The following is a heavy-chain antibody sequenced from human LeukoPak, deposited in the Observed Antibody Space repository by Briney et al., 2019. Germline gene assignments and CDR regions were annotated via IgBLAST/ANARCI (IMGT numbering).Heavy chain of an antibody. CDR2: IDYSGRT. D-gene: IGHD1-26*01. CDR3: ARQSGPYPSSWFDL. Sequence: SETLSLTCTVSGGSISTGSCYWGWIRQPPGKGLEWIGSIDYSGRTSYNPSLKSRVTVSVVTSKNQFSLKVSSVTAADTAVYFCARQSGPYPSSWFDLGAQGTLVSVSS. J-gene: IGHJ5*02. CDR1: GGSISTGSCY. V-gene: IGHV4-39*01.